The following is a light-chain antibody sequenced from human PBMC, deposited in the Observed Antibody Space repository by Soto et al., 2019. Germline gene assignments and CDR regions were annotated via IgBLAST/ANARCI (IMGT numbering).Light chain of an antibody. CDR2: GAS. V-gene: IGKV3-20*01. J-gene: IGKJ1*01. CDR3: QQYGGSTRT. Sequence: IVLTQSPCGLSCSPGERATLSCRASQSVTTQLAWYQQKPGQAPRLIIHGASSRATGVPDRITGSGSGTDFTLSISRLEPEDFAVYYCQQYGGSTRTFGQGTKVDIK. CDR1: QSVTTQ.